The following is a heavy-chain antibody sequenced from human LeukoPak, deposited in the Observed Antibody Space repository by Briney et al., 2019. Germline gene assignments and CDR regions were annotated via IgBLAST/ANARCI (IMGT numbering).Heavy chain of an antibody. CDR1: GYAFTSYG. D-gene: IGHD2-15*01. CDR3: ARAFAHVGGYFDY. J-gene: IGHJ4*02. V-gene: IGHV1-18*01. Sequence: EASVKVSCKASGYAFTSYGISWVRQAPGQGLEWMGRISTYNGNTNYAQKLQGRVTMTTDTSTSTAYMELRSLRSDDTAVYYCARAFAHVGGYFDYWGQGTLVTVSS. CDR2: ISTYNGNT.